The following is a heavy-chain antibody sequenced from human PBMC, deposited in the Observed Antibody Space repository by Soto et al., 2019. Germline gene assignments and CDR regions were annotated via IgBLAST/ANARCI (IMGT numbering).Heavy chain of an antibody. CDR2: IIPIFGTA. D-gene: IGHD1-1*01. CDR1: GGTFSSYA. J-gene: IGHJ6*02. Sequence: SVKVSCKASGGTFSSYAISGVRQAPGQGLEWMGGIIPIFGTANYAQKFQGRVTITADESTSTAYMELSSLRSEDTAVYYCARENVEMAMRDYGMDVWGQGTTVTVSS. V-gene: IGHV1-69*13. CDR3: ARENVEMAMRDYGMDV.